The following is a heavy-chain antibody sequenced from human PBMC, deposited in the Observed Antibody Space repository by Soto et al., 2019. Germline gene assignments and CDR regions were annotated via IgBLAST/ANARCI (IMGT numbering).Heavy chain of an antibody. J-gene: IGHJ4*02. CDR2: ISHEGNSK. CDR1: GFTFSVFG. D-gene: IGHD5-18*01. V-gene: IGHV3-30*18. CDR3: AKTITLSPSDDSRGRGALVDH. Sequence: GGSLRLSCAASGFTFSVFGMHWVRQAPGKGPEWVAVISHEGNSKHYADSVKGRFTISRDNAKNTLSLLMDSLRPEDTALYYCAKTITLSPSDDSRGRGALVDHWGQGTLVTVSS.